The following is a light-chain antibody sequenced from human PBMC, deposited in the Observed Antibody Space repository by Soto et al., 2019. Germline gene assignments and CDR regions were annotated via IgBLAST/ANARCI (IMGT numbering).Light chain of an antibody. CDR1: SSDVGRYNY. V-gene: IGLV2-14*03. J-gene: IGLJ2*01. CDR3: CSYPNNNFLVL. Sequence: QSALSQPASVSGSPGQSITISCTGTSSDVGRYNYVSWYQQVPGKAPKLIIHDVSNRPSGVSNRSSGSKSGNTASLTISGLQVEDEAESFCCSYPNNNFLVLFGGGTKLTVL. CDR2: DVS.